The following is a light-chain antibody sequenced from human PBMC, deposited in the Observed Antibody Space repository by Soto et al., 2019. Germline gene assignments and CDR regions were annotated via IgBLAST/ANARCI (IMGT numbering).Light chain of an antibody. Sequence: SYVLTQPPSVSVAPGQTATITCGGNNIESKSVHWYQQRPGQAPVLVVYDDSVRPSGIPDRFSGSNSGNTATLTINRVEAGDEADFYCQVWDSTSYHPGVVFGGGTKVTVL. CDR3: QVWDSTSYHPGVV. CDR2: DDS. J-gene: IGLJ3*02. V-gene: IGLV3-21*02. CDR1: NIESKS.